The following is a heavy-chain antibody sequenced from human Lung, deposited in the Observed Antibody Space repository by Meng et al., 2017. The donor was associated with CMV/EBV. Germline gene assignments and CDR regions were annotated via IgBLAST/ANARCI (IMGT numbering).Heavy chain of an antibody. V-gene: IGHV3-30-3*01. CDR3: ARDSRGSWYYSHGDYYYGMDV. J-gene: IGHJ6*02. CDR2: ISYDGSNK. Sequence: GGSLRLXXAASGFAFSSYAMHWVRQAPGKGLEWVAVISYDGSNKYYADSVKGRFTISRDNSKNTLYLQMNSLRAEDTAVYYCARDSRGSWYYSHGDYYYGMDVWGQGTTVTVSS. CDR1: GFAFSSYA. D-gene: IGHD6-13*01.